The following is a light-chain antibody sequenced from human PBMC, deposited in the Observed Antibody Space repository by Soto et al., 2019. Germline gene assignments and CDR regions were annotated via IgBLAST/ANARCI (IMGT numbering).Light chain of an antibody. J-gene: IGLJ1*01. CDR2: GNS. Sequence: QSVLTQPPSVSGAPGQRVTISCTGSSSNIGAGYDVHWYQQLPGTAPKLLIYGNSNRPSGVPDRFSGSKSGTSASLAITGPQAEDEAEYHCQSYDSSLSGYVFGTGTKLTVL. CDR3: QSYDSSLSGYV. CDR1: SSNIGAGYD. V-gene: IGLV1-40*01.